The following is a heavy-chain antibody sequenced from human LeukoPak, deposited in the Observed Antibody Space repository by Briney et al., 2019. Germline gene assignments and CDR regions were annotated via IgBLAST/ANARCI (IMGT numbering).Heavy chain of an antibody. CDR2: MNPNSGNT. J-gene: IGHJ5*02. V-gene: IGHV1-8*01. CDR1: GYTFTSYE. CDR3: AREVRWSGGSCYHNWFDP. Sequence: ASVKDSRKASGYTFTSYEINWVRPAPGQGVEWMGWMNPNSGNTVYVQKFQGRVTLTRNSSISTAYMELSSLRSEDAAVDYCAREVRWSGGSCYHNWFDPWGQGTLVTGPS. D-gene: IGHD2-15*01.